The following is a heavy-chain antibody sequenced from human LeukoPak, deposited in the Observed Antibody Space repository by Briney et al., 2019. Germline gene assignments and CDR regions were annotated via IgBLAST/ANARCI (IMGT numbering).Heavy chain of an antibody. D-gene: IGHD5-24*01. CDR3: ARDGVEMATAYFDY. J-gene: IGHJ4*02. Sequence: GASVKVSCKASGYTFTGYYMHWVRQAPGQGLEWMGRINPNSGGTNYAQKFQGRVTMTRDTSISTAYMELSRLRSEDTAVYYCARDGVEMATAYFDYWGQGTLVTVSS. CDR1: GYTFTGYY. V-gene: IGHV1-2*06. CDR2: INPNSGGT.